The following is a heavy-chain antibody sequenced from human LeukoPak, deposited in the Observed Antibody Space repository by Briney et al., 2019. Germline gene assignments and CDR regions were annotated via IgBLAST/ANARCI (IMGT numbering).Heavy chain of an antibody. J-gene: IGHJ6*03. V-gene: IGHV3-74*01. CDR1: GFTFSSYW. D-gene: IGHD5-24*01. CDR2: INSDGSST. CDR3: ARDRRWLQSLAYYYYYMDV. Sequence: GGSLRLSCAASGFTFSSYWMHWVRQAPGKGLVWVSRINSDGSSTSYADSVKGRFTISRDNAKNTLYLQMNSLRAEDTAVYYCARDRRWLQSLAYYYYYMDVWGKGTTVTVSS.